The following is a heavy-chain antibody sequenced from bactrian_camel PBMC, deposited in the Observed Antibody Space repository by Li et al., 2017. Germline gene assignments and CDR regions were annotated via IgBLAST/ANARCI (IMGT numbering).Heavy chain of an antibody. V-gene: IGHV3S63*01. CDR3: AARTGHRISCHLGADFGY. Sequence: HVQLVESGGGSVQAGGSLRLSCVGSGYIDSDYLMGWFRQAPRRKRDGVARIFPINGVTMYADSVKGRFTTSQDDAKNTLYLQMDSLKPEDTATYYCAARTGHRISCHLGADFGYWGQGTQVTVS. J-gene: IGHJ6*01. CDR2: IFPINGVT. CDR1: GYIDSDYL.